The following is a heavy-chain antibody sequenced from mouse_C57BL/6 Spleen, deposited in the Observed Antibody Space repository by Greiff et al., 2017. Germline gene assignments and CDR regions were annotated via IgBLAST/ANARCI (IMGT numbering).Heavy chain of an antibody. CDR3: AKSSGSGHFAY. J-gene: IGHJ3*01. V-gene: IGHV1-50*01. CDR2: IDPSDSYT. CDR1: GYTFTSYW. D-gene: IGHD3-2*02. Sequence: QVHVKQSGAELVKPGASVKLSCKASGYTFTSYWMQWVKQRPGQGLEWIGEIDPSDSYTNYNQKFKGKATLTVDTSSSTAYMQLSSLTSEDSAVYYCAKSSGSGHFAYWGQGTLVTVSA.